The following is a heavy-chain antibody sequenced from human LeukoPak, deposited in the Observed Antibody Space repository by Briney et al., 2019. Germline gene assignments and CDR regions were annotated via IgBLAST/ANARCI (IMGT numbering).Heavy chain of an antibody. D-gene: IGHD2-15*01. CDR2: IKPKSGGT. J-gene: IGHJ5*02. CDR3: AREHCSGGSCYPLCGFDP. V-gene: IGHV1-2*02. Sequence: ASVRVSCKASGYTFTGYYMHWVRQAPGQGLEWMGWIKPKSGGTNYAQKFQGRVTMTRDTSISTAYMELSRLRSDDTAVYYCAREHCSGGSCYPLCGFDPWGQGTLVTVSS. CDR1: GYTFTGYY.